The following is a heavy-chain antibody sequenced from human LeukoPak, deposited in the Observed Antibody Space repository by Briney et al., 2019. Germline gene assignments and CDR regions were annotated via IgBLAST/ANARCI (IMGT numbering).Heavy chain of an antibody. J-gene: IGHJ5*02. CDR3: AREGGSGWYSGWFDP. CDR1: GFTFSDYN. D-gene: IGHD6-19*01. CDR2: ISRSSYYI. V-gene: IGHV3-21*01. Sequence: PGGSLRLSCAASGFTFSDYNMNWVRQAPGKGLEWVSSISRSSYYIYYTDSVKGRFTISRDNAKNSLYLQMNSLRAEDTAVYYCAREGGSGWYSGWFDPWGQGTLVTVSS.